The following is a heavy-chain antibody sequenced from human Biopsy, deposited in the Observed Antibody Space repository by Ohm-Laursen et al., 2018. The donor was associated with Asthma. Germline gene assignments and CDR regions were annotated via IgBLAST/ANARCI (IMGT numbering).Heavy chain of an antibody. J-gene: IGHJ3*02. D-gene: IGHD1-1*01. CDR2: ISKDASTQ. Sequence: SLRLSCTASGFSFSNFAIHWVRQAPGKGLEWVGVISKDASTQDYADSVKGRFTMARDNSKNTLDLQMNSLREEDTAVYYCVRNGTDDAFDIWGQGTVVSVPS. CDR3: VRNGTDDAFDI. CDR1: GFSFSNFA. V-gene: IGHV3-30*01.